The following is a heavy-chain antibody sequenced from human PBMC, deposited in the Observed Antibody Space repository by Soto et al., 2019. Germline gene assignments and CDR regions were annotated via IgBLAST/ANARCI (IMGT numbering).Heavy chain of an antibody. CDR3: AAGYCSGGSCYGDAFDI. D-gene: IGHD2-15*01. CDR1: GFTFTSSA. J-gene: IGHJ3*02. CDR2: IVVGSGNT. V-gene: IGHV1-58*01. Sequence: SVKVSCKASGFTFTSSAVQWVRQARGQRLEWIGWIVVGSGNTNYAQKFQERVTITRDMSTSTAYMELSSLRSEDTAMYYCAAGYCSGGSCYGDAFDIWGQGTMVTVSS.